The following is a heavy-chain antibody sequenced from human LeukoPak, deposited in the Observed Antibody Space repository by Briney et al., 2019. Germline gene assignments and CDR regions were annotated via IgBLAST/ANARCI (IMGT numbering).Heavy chain of an antibody. Sequence: GGSLRLSCAASGFTFSSYGMQWVRQAPGKGLEWVAVISYDGRNKYYADSVKGRFTISRDNAKNSLYLQMNSLRAEDTAVYYCARESFAARWDWGQGTLVTVSS. D-gene: IGHD6-6*01. CDR2: ISYDGRNK. V-gene: IGHV3-30*03. CDR1: GFTFSSYG. J-gene: IGHJ4*02. CDR3: ARESFAARWD.